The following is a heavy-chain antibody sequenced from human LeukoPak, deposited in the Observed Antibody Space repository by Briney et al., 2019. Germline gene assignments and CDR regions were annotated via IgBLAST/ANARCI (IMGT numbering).Heavy chain of an antibody. CDR3: ARAKLGLYYFDY. CDR1: GGSISSGDYY. J-gene: IGHJ4*02. Sequence: SETLSLTCTVSGGSISSGDYYWSWIRQPPGKGLEWIGYIYYSGSTYYNPSLKSRVTISVDTSKNQFSLKLSSVTAADTAVYYCARAKLGLYYFDYWGQGTLVTVSS. D-gene: IGHD6-6*01. CDR2: IYYSGST. V-gene: IGHV4-30-4*01.